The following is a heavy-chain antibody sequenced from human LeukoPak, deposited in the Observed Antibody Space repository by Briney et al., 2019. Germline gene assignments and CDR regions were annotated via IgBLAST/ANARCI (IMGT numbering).Heavy chain of an antibody. D-gene: IGHD1-26*01. Sequence: GGSLRLSCAASGFIFSIYCMHWVRQAPGKGLEWVAVISYDGSNKYYADSVKGRFTISRDNSKNTLYLQMNSLRAEDTAVYYCAGGKYFDCWGQGTLVAVSS. CDR3: AGGKYFDC. V-gene: IGHV3-30*03. CDR2: ISYDGSNK. CDR1: GFIFSIYC. J-gene: IGHJ4*02.